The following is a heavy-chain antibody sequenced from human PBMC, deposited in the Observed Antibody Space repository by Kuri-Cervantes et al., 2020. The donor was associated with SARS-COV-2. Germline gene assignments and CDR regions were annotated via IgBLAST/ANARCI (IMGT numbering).Heavy chain of an antibody. CDR3: ARDLSVGIAVAGRGGY. D-gene: IGHD6-19*01. J-gene: IGHJ4*02. V-gene: IGHV3-21*01. CDR2: ISSSSSYI. Sequence: GGSLRLSCAASGFTFSSYSMNWVRQAPGKGLEWVSSISSSSSYIYYADSVKGRFTISRDNAKNSLYLQMNSLRAEDTAVYYCARDLSVGIAVAGRGGYWGQGTLVTVSS. CDR1: GFTFSSYS.